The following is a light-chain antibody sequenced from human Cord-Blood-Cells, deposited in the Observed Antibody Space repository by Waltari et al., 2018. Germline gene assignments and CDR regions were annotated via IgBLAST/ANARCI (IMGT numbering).Light chain of an antibody. CDR2: EVS. CDR1: SSDVGGYTY. J-gene: IGLJ1*01. V-gene: IGLV2-14*01. CDR3: SSYTSSSTYV. Sequence: QSAMTQPASVSGSPGHSITLSCTGTSSDVGGYTYVSWYQQHPGKAPKLMIYEVSNRPSGFSNRFSGSKSGNTASLTISGLQAEDEADYYCSSYTSSSTYVFGTGTKVTVL.